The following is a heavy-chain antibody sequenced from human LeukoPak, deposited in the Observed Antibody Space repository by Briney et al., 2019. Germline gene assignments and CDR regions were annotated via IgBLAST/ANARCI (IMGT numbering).Heavy chain of an antibody. V-gene: IGHV5-51*01. D-gene: IGHD2-21*01. CDR3: ARQQLVPCLCGGDCYSGLGY. CDR2: IYPGDSDT. J-gene: IGHJ4*02. CDR1: GYSFTSYW. Sequence: GESLQISCKGSGYSFTSYWIGWVRQMPGKGLEWMGIIYPGDSDTRYSSSFQGQVTISADKSISTAYLQWSSLKASDTAMYYCARQQLVPCLCGGDCYSGLGYWGQGTLVTVSS.